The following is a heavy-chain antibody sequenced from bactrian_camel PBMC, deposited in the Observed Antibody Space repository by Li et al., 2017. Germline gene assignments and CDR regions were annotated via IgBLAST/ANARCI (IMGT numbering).Heavy chain of an antibody. J-gene: IGHJ4*01. Sequence: VQLVESGGGAVQSGGSLRLSCVFSGAASSSNCVAWFRQAPGKEREGVAAIVTSRGTTWYTGSVKGQFTISQDNAKNAVYLQMNALKPEDTAMYYCATVRGIITFGRPCAFDYLGQGTQVTVS. CDR2: IVTSRGTT. D-gene: IGHD7*01. V-gene: IGHV3S1*01. CDR3: ATVRGIITFGRPCAFDY. CDR1: GAASSSNC.